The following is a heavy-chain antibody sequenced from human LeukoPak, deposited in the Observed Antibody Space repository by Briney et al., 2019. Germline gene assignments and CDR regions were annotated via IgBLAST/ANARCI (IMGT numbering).Heavy chain of an antibody. V-gene: IGHV4-59*01. CDR3: ARVGAGSSWYDY. CDR2: IHYTGST. D-gene: IGHD6-13*01. J-gene: IGHJ4*02. Sequence: PSETLSHTCTVSGGSISSYYWSWIRQPPGKGLEWIGHIHYTGSTNYHPSLMSRVTISVDTSKNQFSLKLSTVTAADTAVYYCARVGAGSSWYDYWGQGTLVTVSS. CDR1: GGSISSYY.